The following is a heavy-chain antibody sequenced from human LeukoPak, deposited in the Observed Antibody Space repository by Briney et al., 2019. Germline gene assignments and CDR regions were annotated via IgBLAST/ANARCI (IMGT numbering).Heavy chain of an antibody. CDR3: AREKASTVTYDTFDI. CDR2: ISSSSSYI. D-gene: IGHD4-17*01. CDR1: GFTFSTYR. J-gene: IGHJ3*02. Sequence: SGGSLRLSCAGSGFTFSTYRMNWVRQAPGKGLEWVSSISSSSSYIYYADSVKGRFTISRDNAKNSLYLQMNSLRAEDTAVYYCAREKASTVTYDTFDIWGQGTMVTVSS. V-gene: IGHV3-21*01.